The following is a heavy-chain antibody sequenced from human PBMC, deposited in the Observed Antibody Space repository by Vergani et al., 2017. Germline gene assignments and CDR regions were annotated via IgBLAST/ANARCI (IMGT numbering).Heavy chain of an antibody. CDR1: GGTFSSYA. CDR3: ARETVVVPAARGYYFDY. J-gene: IGHJ4*02. V-gene: IGHV1-69*01. CDR2: IIPIFGTA. D-gene: IGHD2-2*01. Sequence: QVQLVQSGAEVKKPGSSVKVSCKASGGTFSSYAISWVRQAPGQGLEWMGGIIPIFGTANYAQKFQGRVTITADESTSTAYMVLSSLRSEDTAVYYCARETVVVPAARGYYFDYWGQGTLVTVSS.